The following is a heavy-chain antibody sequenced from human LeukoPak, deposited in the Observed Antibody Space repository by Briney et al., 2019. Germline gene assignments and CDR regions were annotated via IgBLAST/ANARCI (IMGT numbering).Heavy chain of an antibody. D-gene: IGHD5-24*01. Sequence: ASVKVSCKASGCTFTDYYLHWVRQAPGQGLEWMGWINPNSGGTNNAQTFQGRVTMTRDTSITTAYMELSRLRSDDTAVYYCARIGYNHYFDYWGQGTLVTVSS. CDR3: ARIGYNHYFDY. CDR2: INPNSGGT. V-gene: IGHV1-2*02. J-gene: IGHJ4*02. CDR1: GCTFTDYY.